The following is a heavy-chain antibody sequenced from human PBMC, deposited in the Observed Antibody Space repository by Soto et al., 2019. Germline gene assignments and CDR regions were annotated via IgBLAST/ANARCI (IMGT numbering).Heavy chain of an antibody. CDR1: GGTFSSYA. CDR2: IIPIFGTA. Sequence: QVQLVQSGAEVKKPGSSVKVSCKASGGTFSSYAISWVRQAPGQGLEWMGEIIPIFGTANYPQKFQGRVTITADKPTTIVYMELSRPRSEDTAVYYCARIISPATRTFDHLGQGTLVSVSS. D-gene: IGHD2-2*01. J-gene: IGHJ4*02. CDR3: ARIISPATRTFDH. V-gene: IGHV1-69*06.